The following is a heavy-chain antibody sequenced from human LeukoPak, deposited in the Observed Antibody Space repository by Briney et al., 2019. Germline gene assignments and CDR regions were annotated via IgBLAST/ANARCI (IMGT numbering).Heavy chain of an antibody. V-gene: IGHV5-10-1*01. CDR2: VDPSDSYT. Sequence: GESLKISCKGSGYSFTSYWISWVRQMPGKGLEWMGRVDPSDSYTNYSPSFQGHVTISADKSISTAYLRWNSLKASDTAMYYCARGDIVTGYYWVYWGQGTLVTVSS. CDR3: ARGDIVTGYYWVY. CDR1: GYSFTSYW. J-gene: IGHJ4*02. D-gene: IGHD3-9*01.